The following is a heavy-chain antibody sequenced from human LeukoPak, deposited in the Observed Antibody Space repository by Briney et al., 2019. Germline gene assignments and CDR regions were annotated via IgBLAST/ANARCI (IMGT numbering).Heavy chain of an antibody. CDR2: IWYDGSNK. V-gene: IGHV3-33*01. CDR3: ARAVGPFDY. CDR1: GFTFSSYG. J-gene: IGHJ4*02. D-gene: IGHD3/OR15-3a*01. Sequence: PGGSLRLSCAASGFTFSSYGMHWVRQAPGKGLEWVAVIWYDGSNKYYADSVKGRFTISRDNSKNTLSLQMNSLRAEDTALCYCARAVGPFDYWGQGTLVTVSS.